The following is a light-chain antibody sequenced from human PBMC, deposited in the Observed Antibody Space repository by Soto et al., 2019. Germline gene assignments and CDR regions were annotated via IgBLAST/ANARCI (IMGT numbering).Light chain of an antibody. CDR1: SSDVGGYNY. J-gene: IGLJ1*01. CDR3: SSYTSSSTPYV. CDR2: EVS. V-gene: IGLV2-14*01. Sequence: QSALTQPASVSGSPGQSITISCTGTSSDVGGYNYVSWYQQHPGKAPKLMIYEVSNRPSGVSNRFSGSKSGNTASLTISGLQASVVAVYYPSSYTSSSTPYVFGTGTKLTVL.